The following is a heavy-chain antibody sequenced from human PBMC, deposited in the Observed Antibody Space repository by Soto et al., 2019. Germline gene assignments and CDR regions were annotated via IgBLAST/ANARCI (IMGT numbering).Heavy chain of an antibody. CDR3: ARVPRDIAAAVTYDFDY. CDR2: IIPIFGTA. V-gene: IGHV1-69*01. D-gene: IGHD6-13*01. J-gene: IGHJ4*02. CDR1: GGTINSYS. Sequence: GTPVELSCQASGGTINSYSISWVRQATGQGLEWMGGIIPIFGTANYAQKFQGRVTITADESTSTAYMELSSLRSEDTAVYYCARVPRDIAAAVTYDFDYWGQGTLVTVSS.